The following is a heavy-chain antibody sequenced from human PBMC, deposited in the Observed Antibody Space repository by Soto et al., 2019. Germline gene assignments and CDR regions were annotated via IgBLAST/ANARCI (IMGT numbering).Heavy chain of an antibody. CDR1: GGSVSRGGYS. J-gene: IGHJ5*02. Sequence: QLQLQESGSGLVKPSQTLSLTCAVSGGSVSRGGYSWSWLRQPPGKGLEWIGYIYHSGSTYYNPSLKSRVTISGDRSKNQFSLKLSSVTAADTAVYYGARGPDRWGQGTLVTVSS. CDR2: IYHSGST. CDR3: ARGPDR. V-gene: IGHV4-30-2*01.